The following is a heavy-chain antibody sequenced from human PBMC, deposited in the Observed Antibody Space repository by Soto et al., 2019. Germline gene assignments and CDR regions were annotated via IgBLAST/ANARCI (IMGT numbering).Heavy chain of an antibody. CDR2: IYHSGST. D-gene: IGHD3-22*01. J-gene: IGHJ3*02. CDR1: GGSISSGGYS. V-gene: IGHV4-30-2*01. Sequence: SETLSLTCAVSGGSISSGGYSWSWIRQPPGKGLEWIGYIYHSGSTYYNPSLRSRVTISVDRSKNQFSLKLSSVTAADTAVYYCARAPTMRVVVITTAGAFDIWGQGTMVTVSS. CDR3: ARAPTMRVVVITTAGAFDI.